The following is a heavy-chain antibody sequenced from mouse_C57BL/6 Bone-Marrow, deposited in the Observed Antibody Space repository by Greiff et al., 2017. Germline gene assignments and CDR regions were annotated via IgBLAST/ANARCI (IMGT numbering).Heavy chain of an antibody. D-gene: IGHD1-1*01. J-gene: IGHJ1*03. Sequence: VQLQQSGPELVKPGASVKISCKASGYAFSSSWMTWVKQRPGKGLEWIGRIYPGDGDTNYNGKFKGKATLTADKSSSTAYMQLSSLTSEDSAVYFCARIITTGWYFDVWGTGTTVTVSS. CDR2: IYPGDGDT. CDR3: ARIITTGWYFDV. CDR1: GYAFSSSW. V-gene: IGHV1-82*01.